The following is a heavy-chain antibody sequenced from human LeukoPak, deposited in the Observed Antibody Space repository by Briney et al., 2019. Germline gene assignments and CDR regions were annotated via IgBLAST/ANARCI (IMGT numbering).Heavy chain of an antibody. CDR2: IDCDDDK. CDR3: ARIRGYGDYSYYYMDV. D-gene: IGHD4-17*01. V-gene: IGHV2-70*11. Sequence: SGPTLVNPTQTLTLTCTFSGFSLSTSGMCVSWIRQPPGKALEWLARIDCDDDKYYSTSLNTTLTISKATSKNQVVLTLTNMDPVDTATYYCARIRGYGDYSYYYMDVWGKGTTVTVSS. J-gene: IGHJ6*03. CDR1: GFSLSTSGMC.